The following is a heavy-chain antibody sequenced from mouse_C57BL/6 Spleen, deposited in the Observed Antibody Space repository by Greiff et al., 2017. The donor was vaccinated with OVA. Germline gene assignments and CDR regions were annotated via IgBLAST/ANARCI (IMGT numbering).Heavy chain of an antibody. J-gene: IGHJ3*01. V-gene: IGHV5-6*01. D-gene: IGHD2-3*01. CDR2: ISSGGSYT. Sequence: EVQLQQSGGDLVKPGGSLKLSCAASGFTFSSYGMSWVRQTPDQRLEWVATISSGGSYTYYPDSVKGRFTISRDNAKNTLYLQMSSLKSEDTAMYYCARHDGYYSYWGQGTLVTVSA. CDR3: ARHDGYYSY. CDR1: GFTFSSYG.